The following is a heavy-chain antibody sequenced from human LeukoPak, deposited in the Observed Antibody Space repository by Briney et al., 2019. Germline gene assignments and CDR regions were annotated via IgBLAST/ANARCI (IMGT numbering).Heavy chain of an antibody. V-gene: IGHV3-74*01. CDR3: ARGGYSGSYYTPRYYYMDV. D-gene: IGHD1-26*01. J-gene: IGHJ6*03. CDR2: INSDGSST. CDR1: GFTFSSYW. Sequence: GGSLRLSCAASGFTFSSYWMHWVRYAPGKGLVWVSRINSDGSSTIYADSVKGRFTISRDNAKNTLYLQMNSLRAEDTAVYYCARGGYSGSYYTPRYYYMDVWGKGTTVTVSS.